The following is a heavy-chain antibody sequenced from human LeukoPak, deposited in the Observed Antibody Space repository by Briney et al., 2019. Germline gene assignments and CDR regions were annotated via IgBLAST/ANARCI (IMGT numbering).Heavy chain of an antibody. CDR1: GFTFSSYA. D-gene: IGHD3-10*01. V-gene: IGHV3-23*01. J-gene: IGHJ4*02. Sequence: GGSLILSCAASGFTFSSYAMSGVRQAPGKELEWVSAIIGSGGSTYYADSVKGRFTISRDNSKNTLYLQMNILTAEDTAVYYCAKFRPTPNWGQGTLVTVSS. CDR3: AKFRPTPN. CDR2: IIGSGGST.